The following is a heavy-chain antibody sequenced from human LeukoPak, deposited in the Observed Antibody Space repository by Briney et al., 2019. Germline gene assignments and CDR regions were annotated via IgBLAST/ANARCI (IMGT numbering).Heavy chain of an antibody. V-gene: IGHV1-2*02. D-gene: IGHD3-10*01. J-gene: IGHJ5*02. Sequence: ASVKVSCKASGYTFTGYYMHWVRQAPGQGPEWMGWINPNSGGTNYAQKFQGRVTMTRDTSISTAYMELSGLRSDDTAVYYCARRGSGSSNWFDPWGQGTLVTVSS. CDR3: ARRGSGSSNWFDP. CDR1: GYTFTGYY. CDR2: INPNSGGT.